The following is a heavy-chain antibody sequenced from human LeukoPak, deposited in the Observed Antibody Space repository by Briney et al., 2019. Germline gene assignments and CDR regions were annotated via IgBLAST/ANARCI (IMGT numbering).Heavy chain of an antibody. CDR1: GGSISSGDYY. D-gene: IGHD6-19*01. V-gene: IGHV4-39*01. J-gene: IGHJ5*02. CDR3: ARQRIAVARRPTTNWFDP. Sequence: PSETLSLTCTVSGGSISSGDYYWSWIRQPPGKGLEWIGEINHNGSTNYNPSLKSRVTISVDTSKNQFSLKLSSVTAADTAVYYCARQRIAVARRPTTNWFDPWGQGTLVTVSS. CDR2: INHNGST.